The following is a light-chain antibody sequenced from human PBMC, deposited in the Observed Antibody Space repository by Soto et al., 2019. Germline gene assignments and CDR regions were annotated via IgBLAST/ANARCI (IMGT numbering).Light chain of an antibody. CDR3: QQANSFALT. CDR2: SAS. Sequence: DIQMTQSPSSVSASVGDRVTITCRAIQGINRWLAWYQQKPGKAPKLLXYSASSLQSGVPSRFRGSGSGTDFTLTISSLQPEDFETYYCQQANSFALTFGGGTKVDIK. CDR1: QGINRW. J-gene: IGKJ4*01. V-gene: IGKV1-12*01.